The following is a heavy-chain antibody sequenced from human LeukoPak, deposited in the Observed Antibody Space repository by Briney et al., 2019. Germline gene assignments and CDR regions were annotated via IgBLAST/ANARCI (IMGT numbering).Heavy chain of an antibody. CDR3: ARGTGYSVVDY. CDR2: INSDGRST. Sequence: PGGSLRLSCAASGFTFSSYWMHWVRQAPGKGLLWVSRINSDGRSTSHADSVKGRFTISRDNAKNTLCLQMNSLRAEDTAVYYCARGTGYSVVDYWGQGTLVTVSS. J-gene: IGHJ4*02. V-gene: IGHV3-74*01. D-gene: IGHD5-18*01. CDR1: GFTFSSYW.